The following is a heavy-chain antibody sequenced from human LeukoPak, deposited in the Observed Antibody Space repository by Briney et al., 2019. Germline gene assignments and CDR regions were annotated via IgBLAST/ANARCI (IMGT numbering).Heavy chain of an antibody. Sequence: ASVKVSCKASGYTFTSYDINWVRQAPGQGLEWMGWMNPNSGNTGYAQKFQGRVTMTRNTSISTAYMELSSLRSEDTAVYYCARGRLQAAGNWFDPWGQGTLVTVSS. CDR1: GYTFTSYD. J-gene: IGHJ5*02. CDR2: MNPNSGNT. D-gene: IGHD6-13*01. V-gene: IGHV1-8*01. CDR3: ARGRLQAAGNWFDP.